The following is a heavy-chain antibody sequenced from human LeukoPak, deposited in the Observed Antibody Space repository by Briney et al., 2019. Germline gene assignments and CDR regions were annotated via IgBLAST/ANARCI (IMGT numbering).Heavy chain of an antibody. CDR1: GVSLSSYY. D-gene: IGHD1-1*01. CDR2: IYTSGST. CDR3: AREPLGTARPVN. J-gene: IGHJ4*02. V-gene: IGHV4-4*07. Sequence: KTSETLSLTCTVSGVSLSSYYWRWIRQPAGKGLEWIGRIYTSGSTNYNPSLKSRVTMSVGTSKNQFSLKLSSVTAADTAVYYCAREPLGTARPVNWGQGTLVTVSS.